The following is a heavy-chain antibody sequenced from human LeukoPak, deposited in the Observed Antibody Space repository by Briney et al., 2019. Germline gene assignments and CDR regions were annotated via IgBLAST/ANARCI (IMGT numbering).Heavy chain of an antibody. D-gene: IGHD3-22*01. Sequence: GGSLRLSCAASGFTFSSYAMSWVRQAAGKGLEWVSAISGSGGSTYYADSVKGRFTISRDNSKITLYLQMNSLRAEDTAVYYCAKVYYDSSGYPDYWGQGTLVTVSS. CDR1: GFTFSSYA. V-gene: IGHV3-23*01. CDR2: ISGSGGST. J-gene: IGHJ4*02. CDR3: AKVYYDSSGYPDY.